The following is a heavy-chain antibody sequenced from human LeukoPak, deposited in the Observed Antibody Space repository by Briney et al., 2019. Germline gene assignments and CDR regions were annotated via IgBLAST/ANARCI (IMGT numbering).Heavy chain of an antibody. Sequence: SQTLSLTCTVSGGSISSSSYYWGWIRQPPGKGLEWIGSIYYSGSTYYNPSLKSRVTISVDTSKNQFSLKLSSVTAADTAVYYCARELSRSGGDYWGQGTLVTVSS. J-gene: IGHJ4*02. CDR1: GGSISSSSYY. V-gene: IGHV4-39*07. D-gene: IGHD3-16*01. CDR3: ARELSRSGGDY. CDR2: IYYSGST.